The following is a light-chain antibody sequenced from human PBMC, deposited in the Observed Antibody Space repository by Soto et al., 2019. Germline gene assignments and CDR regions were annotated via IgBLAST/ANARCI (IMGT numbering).Light chain of an antibody. CDR1: QVISSW. J-gene: IGKJ4*01. V-gene: IGKV1-12*01. Sequence: IQMTQSPSSVSASVGVSVTITCRASQVISSWLAWYQVKPGKAPKLLIYGASNRESGVPSRFSASESGTLFTLTNNSLQPVDFATYYCQQASSFPLTFGGGTTVEI. CDR3: QQASSFPLT. CDR2: GAS.